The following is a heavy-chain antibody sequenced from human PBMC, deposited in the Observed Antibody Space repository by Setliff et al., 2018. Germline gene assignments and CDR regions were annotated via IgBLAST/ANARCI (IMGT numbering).Heavy chain of an antibody. CDR2: TIPMFGTT. CDR3: VKASSDLSMAYFDL. D-gene: IGHD3-16*02. CDR1: GGTFSSYG. V-gene: IGHV1-69*05. J-gene: IGHJ4*02. Sequence: SVKVSCKASGGTFSSYGITWVRQAPGQGLEWMGGTIPMFGTTNYARKFQGRVTIITDESTSTAYMQLSSLGSEDTAVYYCVKASSDLSMAYFDLWGQGTLVTVSS.